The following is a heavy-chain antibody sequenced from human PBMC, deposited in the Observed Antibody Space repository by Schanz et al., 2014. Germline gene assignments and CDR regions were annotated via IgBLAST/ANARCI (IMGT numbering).Heavy chain of an antibody. J-gene: IGHJ4*02. Sequence: QVQLVDSGGGLVKPGGSLRLSCTASGFPFSDYFMAWIRQPPGRGLEWVSYIGNGGVTIYYADSVKGRFTISRDNTKNSLFLQLNSLRADDTAVYYCARWFLIRGVILDSWGQGTLVIVSS. CDR2: IGNGGVTI. CDR3: ARWFLIRGVILDS. CDR1: GFPFSDYF. V-gene: IGHV3-11*01. D-gene: IGHD3-10*01.